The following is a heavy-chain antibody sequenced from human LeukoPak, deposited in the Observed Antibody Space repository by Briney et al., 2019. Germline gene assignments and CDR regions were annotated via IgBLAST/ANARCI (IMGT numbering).Heavy chain of an antibody. Sequence: ASVKVSCKASGYTFTSYDINWVRQATGQGLEWMGWMNPNSGNTGYAQEFQGRVTMTRNTSISTAYMELSSLRSEDTAVYYCARGQYYDFWSGYYRMGNRFDPWGQGTLVTVSS. D-gene: IGHD3-3*01. CDR2: MNPNSGNT. V-gene: IGHV1-8*01. CDR3: ARGQYYDFWSGYYRMGNRFDP. CDR1: GYTFTSYD. J-gene: IGHJ5*02.